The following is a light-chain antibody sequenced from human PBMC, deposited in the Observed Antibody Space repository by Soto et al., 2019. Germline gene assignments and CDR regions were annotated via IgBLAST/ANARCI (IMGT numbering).Light chain of an antibody. Sequence: DIQMTQSPSILSASVGDRVTITCRASRTVSNWLAWYQHQPGRAPRLLISRASTLESGVPPRFSGSGSGTDFTLKISRVEAEDVGVYYCMQALQTLITFGQGTRLEIK. CDR3: MQALQTLIT. V-gene: IGKV1-5*03. CDR1: RTVSNW. J-gene: IGKJ5*01. CDR2: RAS.